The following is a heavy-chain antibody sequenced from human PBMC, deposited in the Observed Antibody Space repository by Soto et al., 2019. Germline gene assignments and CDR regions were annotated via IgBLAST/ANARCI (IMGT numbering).Heavy chain of an antibody. CDR1: GYTFTSYG. J-gene: IGHJ4*02. V-gene: IGHV1-18*01. CDR3: AIVMDYYDSSGYYLNYFDY. D-gene: IGHD3-22*01. CDR2: ISAYNGNT. Sequence: ASVKVSCKASGYTFTSYGISWVRQAPGQGLEWMGWISAYNGNTNYAQKLQGRVTMTTDTSTSTAYMELRSLRSDDTAVYYCAIVMDYYDSSGYYLNYFDYWGQGTLVTVSS.